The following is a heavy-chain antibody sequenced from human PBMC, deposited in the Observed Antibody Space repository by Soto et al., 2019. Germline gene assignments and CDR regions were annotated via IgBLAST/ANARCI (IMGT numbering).Heavy chain of an antibody. CDR3: VKDGGIASRANSGWLDP. Sequence: GGSLRLSCAASGFTFSTYGMHWVRRAPGKGLEWVAVISYDGNSKYYADSVKGRFSISRDNSMNTLSLQMNSLRTEDTAVYYCVKDGGIASRANSGWLDPWGQGTLVTVSS. D-gene: IGHD3-16*01. J-gene: IGHJ5*02. CDR2: ISYDGNSK. V-gene: IGHV3-30*18. CDR1: GFTFSTYG.